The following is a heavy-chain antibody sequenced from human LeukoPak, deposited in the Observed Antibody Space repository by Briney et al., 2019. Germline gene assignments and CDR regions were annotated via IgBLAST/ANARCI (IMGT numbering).Heavy chain of an antibody. D-gene: IGHD6-13*01. V-gene: IGHV3-74*01. CDR2: INSDGSST. CDR3: ASILRSSSWYPDAFDI. J-gene: IGHJ3*02. CDR1: GFTFSSYA. Sequence: GGSLRLSCAASGFTFSSYAMSRVRQAPGKGLVWVSRINSDGSSTSYADSVKGRFTISRDNAKNTLYLQMNSLRAEDTAVYYCASILRSSSWYPDAFDIWGQGTMVTVSS.